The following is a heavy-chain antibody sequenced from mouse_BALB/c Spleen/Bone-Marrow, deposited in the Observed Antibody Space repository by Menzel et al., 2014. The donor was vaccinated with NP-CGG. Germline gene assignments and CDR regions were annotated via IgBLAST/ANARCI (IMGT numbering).Heavy chain of an antibody. Sequence: VQLVESGAELVRPGTSVKVSCKASGYAFTNYLIEWVKQRPGQGLEWIGVINPGSGGTNYNEKFKGKATLTADKSSSTAYMQLSSLTSDDSAVYFCARIYYGNYYWGQGTTLSLSS. V-gene: IGHV1-54*01. CDR1: GYAFTNYL. J-gene: IGHJ2*01. CDR3: ARIYYGNYY. D-gene: IGHD2-1*01. CDR2: INPGSGGT.